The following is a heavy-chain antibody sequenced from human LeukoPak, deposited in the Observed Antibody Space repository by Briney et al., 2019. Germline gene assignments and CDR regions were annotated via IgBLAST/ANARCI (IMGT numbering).Heavy chain of an antibody. CDR2: IKQDGSEK. CDR3: ARYCSSTSCYPVDRNMDI. D-gene: IGHD2-2*01. J-gene: IGHJ6*02. Sequence: GGSLRLSCAASGFTFSSYWMSWVRQAPGKGLEWVANIKQDGSEKYYVGSVKGRFTISRDNAKNARYLQMNSLRAEDTAVYYCARYCSSTSCYPVDRNMDIWGLGTTVTVCS. V-gene: IGHV3-7*01. CDR1: GFTFSSYW.